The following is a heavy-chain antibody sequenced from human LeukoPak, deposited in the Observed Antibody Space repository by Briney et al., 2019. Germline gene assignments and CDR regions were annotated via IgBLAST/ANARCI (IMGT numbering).Heavy chain of an antibody. Sequence: SETLSLTCTVSGGSISSSSYYWGWIRQAPGKGLEWIGSLYYGVNTYYKPSLKSRVIISVDTSLNQFSLILTSVTAADTGVYYCARLRVQQLASSYYMDVWGKGTTVTVSS. CDR2: LYYGVNT. D-gene: IGHD6-13*01. J-gene: IGHJ6*03. CDR1: GGSISSSSYY. CDR3: ARLRVQQLASSYYMDV. V-gene: IGHV4-39*01.